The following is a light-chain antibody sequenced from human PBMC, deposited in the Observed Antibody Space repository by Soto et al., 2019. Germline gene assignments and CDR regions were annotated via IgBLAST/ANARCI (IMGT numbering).Light chain of an antibody. CDR3: AAWVASRTACVFRNV. CDR1: SSDVGGYNY. V-gene: IGLV2-14*01. CDR2: EVS. Sequence: QPVLTQPASVSGSPGQSINISCTGTSSDVGGYNYVSWYQQHPGKAPTLMIYEVSNRPSGVSHRFSGSKSGNTASLAIVGLRSEYDGIHSGAAWVASRTACVFRNV. J-gene: IGLJ6*01.